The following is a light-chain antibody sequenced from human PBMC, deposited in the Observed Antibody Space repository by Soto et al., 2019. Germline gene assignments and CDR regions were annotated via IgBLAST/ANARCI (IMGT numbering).Light chain of an antibody. CDR1: SSNIGSRT. CDR3: AAWDDSLHVI. Sequence: QSVLTQPPSASATPGQRVTISCSGSSSNIGSRTVNWYQQLPGSAPKLLVYNDNQRPSGVPDRFSGSKSGTSASLDISGVQSKDEADYYCAAWDDSLHVIFGGGTKLTVL. CDR2: NDN. V-gene: IGLV1-44*01. J-gene: IGLJ2*01.